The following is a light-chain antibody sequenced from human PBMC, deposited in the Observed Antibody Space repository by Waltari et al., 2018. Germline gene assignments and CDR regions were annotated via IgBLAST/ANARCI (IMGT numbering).Light chain of an antibody. J-gene: IGKJ4*02. V-gene: IGKV3-15*01. Sequence: EVVMPQSPATLSVSPGETATLSCRASQSVRSNLALYQQKAGQAPRLPIYGASTRATAIPARFRGSGSGTEFTLTCNCPQSEDVALQFCEQYNIWPPLTFGGGTKVEMK. CDR3: EQYNIWPPLT. CDR1: QSVRSN. CDR2: GAS.